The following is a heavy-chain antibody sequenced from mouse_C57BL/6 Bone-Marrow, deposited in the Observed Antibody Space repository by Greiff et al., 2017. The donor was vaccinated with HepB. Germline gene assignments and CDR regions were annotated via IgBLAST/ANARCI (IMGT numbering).Heavy chain of an antibody. CDR3: ARDTTVVATSYFYY. V-gene: IGHV1-82*01. J-gene: IGHJ2*01. CDR2: IYPGDGDT. D-gene: IGHD1-1*01. CDR1: GYAFSSSW. Sequence: QVQLQQSGPELVKPGASVKISCKASGYAFSSSWMNWVKQRPGKGLEWIGRIYPGDGDTNYNGKFKGKATLTADKSSSTAYMQLSSLTSEDSAVYFCARDTTVVATSYFYYWGQGTTLTVSS.